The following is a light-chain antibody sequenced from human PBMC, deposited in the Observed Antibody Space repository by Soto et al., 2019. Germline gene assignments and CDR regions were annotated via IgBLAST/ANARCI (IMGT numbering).Light chain of an antibody. CDR3: QQYGSSPRT. J-gene: IGKJ1*01. CDR2: GAS. Sequence: EIVLTQSPGTLSLSPGERATLSCRASQSVSSSHLAWYQQKPGQAPRLLISGASSRATGIPVRFTGSGSGTDFHLTISRLEPEDFAVYYCQQYGSSPRTFGQGTKVEIK. CDR1: QSVSSSH. V-gene: IGKV3-20*01.